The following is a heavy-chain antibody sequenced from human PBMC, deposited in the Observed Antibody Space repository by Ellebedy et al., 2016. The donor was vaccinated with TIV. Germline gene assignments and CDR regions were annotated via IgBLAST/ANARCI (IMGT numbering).Heavy chain of an antibody. CDR2: MNADSGKA. D-gene: IGHD5-24*01. CDR3: ARGAGEMGADWFDP. CDR1: GYTFIDND. V-gene: IGHV1-8*02. Sequence: AASVKVSCKASGYTFIDNDINWVRQATGQGLEWIGWMNADSGKAGYAQKFQGRVTMTRDTAISTAYMDLSSLTSDDTAVYYCARGAGEMGADWFDPWGQGTLITVSS. J-gene: IGHJ5*02.